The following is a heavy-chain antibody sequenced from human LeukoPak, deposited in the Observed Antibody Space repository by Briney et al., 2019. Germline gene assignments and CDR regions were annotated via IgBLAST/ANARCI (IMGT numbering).Heavy chain of an antibody. V-gene: IGHV1-18*01. Sequence: ASVKVSCKASGYTFTSYGISWVRQAPGQGLEWMGWISAYNGNTNYAQKLQGRVTMTTDTSTSTAYMELRSLRSDDTAVYYCASGSGDYGSGSYAANWGQGTLVTVSS. J-gene: IGHJ4*02. CDR1: GYTFTSYG. CDR2: ISAYNGNT. D-gene: IGHD3-10*01. CDR3: ASGSGDYGSGSYAAN.